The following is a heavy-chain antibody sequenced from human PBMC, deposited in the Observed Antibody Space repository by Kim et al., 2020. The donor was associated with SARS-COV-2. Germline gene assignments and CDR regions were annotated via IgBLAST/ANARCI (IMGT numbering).Heavy chain of an antibody. V-gene: IGHV1-18*01. J-gene: IGHJ4*02. CDR2: ISAYNGNT. CDR1: GYTFTSYG. CDR3: ARDFYYYGSGSYLDY. Sequence: ASVKVSCKASGYTFTSYGISWVRQAPGQGLEWMGWISAYNGNTNYAQKLQGRVTMTTDTSTSTAYMELRSLRSDDTAVYYCARDFYYYGSGSYLDYWGQGTLVTGSS. D-gene: IGHD3-10*01.